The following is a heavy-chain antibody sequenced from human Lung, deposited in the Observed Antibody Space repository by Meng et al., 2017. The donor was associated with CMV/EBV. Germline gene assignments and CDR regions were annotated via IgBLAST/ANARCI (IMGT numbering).Heavy chain of an antibody. D-gene: IGHD2-2*01. CDR2: IRGSGDGT. J-gene: IGHJ4*02. CDR3: ARSARWGFCTTTSCQDYFDY. V-gene: IGHV3-23*01. Sequence: GGSXRLXXAASGFTFSSYALNWVRQAPGRGLEWVSAIRGSGDGTNYADSVKGRFTISRDNSKNTVYLQMNSLRAEDTALYYCARSARWGFCTTTSCQDYFDYWGQGXLVTVSS. CDR1: GFTFSSYA.